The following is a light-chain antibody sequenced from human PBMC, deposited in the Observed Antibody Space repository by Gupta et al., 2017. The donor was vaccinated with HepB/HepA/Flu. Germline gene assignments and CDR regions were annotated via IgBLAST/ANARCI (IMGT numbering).Light chain of an antibody. CDR2: QDS. CDR3: QAWDSSTDVV. Sequence: SYELTQPPSVFVAPGQPARLTCSGDKLGDKYDCWYQQKPGKYPVLVIYQDSKRPSGIPARFSGSNSGNTATLTISGTQAMDEDDYYCQAWDSSTDVVFGGGTKLTVL. CDR1: KLGDKY. V-gene: IGLV3-1*01. J-gene: IGLJ2*01.